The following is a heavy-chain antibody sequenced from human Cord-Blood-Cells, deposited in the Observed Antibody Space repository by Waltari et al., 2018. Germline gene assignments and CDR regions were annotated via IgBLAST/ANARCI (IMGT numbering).Heavy chain of an antibody. CDR1: GGSFSGYY. CDR3: ARDPLFGYCSGGSCYSYYYGMDV. D-gene: IGHD2-15*01. J-gene: IGHJ6*02. Sequence: QVQLQQWGAGLLKPSETLSLTCAVYGGSFSGYYWSWIRQPPGKGLEWIGEINHSGSTNYNPSLKSRVTTSVDTSKNQFSLKLSSVTAADTAVYYCARDPLFGYCSGGSCYSYYYGMDVWGQGP. CDR2: INHSGST. V-gene: IGHV4-34*01.